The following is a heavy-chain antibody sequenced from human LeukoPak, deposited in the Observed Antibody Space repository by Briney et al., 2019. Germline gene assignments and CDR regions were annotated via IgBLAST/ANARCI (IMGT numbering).Heavy chain of an antibody. Sequence: ASVKVSCKASGGTFSSYAISWVRQAPGQGLEWMGWISAYNGNTNYAQKLQGRVTMTTDTSTSTAYMELRSLRSDDTAAYYCARGARYDSSGDNFDYWDQGTLVTVSS. V-gene: IGHV1-18*01. D-gene: IGHD3-22*01. J-gene: IGHJ4*02. CDR3: ARGARYDSSGDNFDY. CDR2: ISAYNGNT. CDR1: GGTFSSYA.